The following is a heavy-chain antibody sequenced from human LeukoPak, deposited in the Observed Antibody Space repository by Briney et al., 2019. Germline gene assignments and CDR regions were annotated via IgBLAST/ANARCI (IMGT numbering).Heavy chain of an antibody. Sequence: GGPLRLSCAASGFTFSSYAMSWVRQAPGKGLEWVSAISGSGGSTYYADSVKGRFTISRDNSKNTLYLQMNSLRAEDTAVYYCAKRYGDPFGFDYWGQGTLVTVSS. CDR3: AKRYGDPFGFDY. CDR1: GFTFSSYA. D-gene: IGHD4-17*01. CDR2: ISGSGGST. V-gene: IGHV3-23*01. J-gene: IGHJ4*02.